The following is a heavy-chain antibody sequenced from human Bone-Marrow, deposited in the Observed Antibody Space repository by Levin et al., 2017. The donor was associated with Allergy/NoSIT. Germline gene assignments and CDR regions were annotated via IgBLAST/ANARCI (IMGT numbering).Heavy chain of an antibody. V-gene: IGHV4-31*03. CDR1: GVSMSSGGYY. CDR2: IYYSGST. J-gene: IGHJ4*02. Sequence: SETLSLTCTVSGVSMSSGGYYWSWIRQHPGKGLEWIGNIYYSGSTYYNLSLQSRVSISVDTSKNQFSLRLSSVTAADTAVYYCARGRYSRGVTYYFDYWGQGTLLTVSS. D-gene: IGHD6-19*01. CDR3: ARGRYSRGVTYYFDY.